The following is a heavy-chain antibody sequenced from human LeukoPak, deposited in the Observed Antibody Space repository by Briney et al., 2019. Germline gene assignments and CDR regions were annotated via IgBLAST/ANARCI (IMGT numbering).Heavy chain of an antibody. Sequence: PGGPLRLSCAASGFTFSSYAMSWVRQAPGKGLEWVSAISGSGGSTYYADSVKGRFTISRDNSKNTLYLQMNSLRAEDTAVYYCARDLRGSGSDPSLFDPWGQGTLVTVSS. V-gene: IGHV3-23*01. CDR3: ARDLRGSGSDPSLFDP. CDR2: ISGSGGST. D-gene: IGHD3-10*01. CDR1: GFTFSSYA. J-gene: IGHJ5*02.